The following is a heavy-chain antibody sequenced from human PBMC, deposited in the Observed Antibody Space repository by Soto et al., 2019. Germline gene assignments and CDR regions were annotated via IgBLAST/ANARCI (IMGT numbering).Heavy chain of an antibody. Sequence: VGSLRLSCVASGFTFENYAMSWVRQAPGKGLEWVSAISGSGGTTYYSDSVKGRFTISRDNSKNTVYLQMNDLRVEDAAEYFCARDSWAIFGVPAGEYYAMDVWGQGTTVTVSS. CDR3: ARDSWAIFGVPAGEYYAMDV. D-gene: IGHD3-3*01. J-gene: IGHJ6*02. CDR1: GFTFENYA. CDR2: ISGSGGTT. V-gene: IGHV3-23*01.